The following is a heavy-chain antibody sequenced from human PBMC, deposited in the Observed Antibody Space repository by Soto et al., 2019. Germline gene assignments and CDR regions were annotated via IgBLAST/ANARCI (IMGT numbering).Heavy chain of an antibody. J-gene: IGHJ6*01. V-gene: IGHV3-7*03. CDR1: GFTFSSYW. CDR2: IKQDGSEK. Sequence: EVQLVESGGGLVQPGGSLRLSCAASGFTFSSYWMSWVRQAPGKGLEWVANIKQDGSEKYYVDSVKGRFTISRDNAKNSLYLQMNSLRAEDTAVYYCARVGRGRIAAAGTLGGYYYYYGMDVW. D-gene: IGHD6-13*01. CDR3: ARVGRGRIAAAGTLGGYYYYYGMDV.